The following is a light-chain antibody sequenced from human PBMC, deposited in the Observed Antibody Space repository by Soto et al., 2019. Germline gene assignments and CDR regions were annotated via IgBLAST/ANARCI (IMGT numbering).Light chain of an antibody. V-gene: IGKV1-8*01. CDR2: AAS. CDR3: QQYYRYPIT. J-gene: IGKJ5*01. Sequence: AIRMTQSPSSFSASTGDRVTITCRASQGSSSYLAWYQQTPGKAPKLLSYAASTLQRGVPSRFSGSGSGTDFTRTISCLQSEDFATYYCQQYYRYPITFGQGTRLEI. CDR1: QGSSSY.